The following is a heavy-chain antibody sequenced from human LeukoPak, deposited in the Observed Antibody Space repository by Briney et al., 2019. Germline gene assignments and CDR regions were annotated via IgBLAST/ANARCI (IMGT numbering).Heavy chain of an antibody. J-gene: IGHJ4*02. CDR3: ARFRSGGWYYFDS. CDR2: IYSTGSV. Sequence: SETLSLTCTVSGPSLTNPTYFQWSLLQPPPGNGLALIGKIYSTGSVKFNPSLESRLTMSLDASRSQFFLQLSSVTAEDSAVYYCARFRSGGWYYFDSWGQGTRVTVSS. CDR1: GPSLTNPTYF. V-gene: IGHV4-61*01. D-gene: IGHD6-19*01.